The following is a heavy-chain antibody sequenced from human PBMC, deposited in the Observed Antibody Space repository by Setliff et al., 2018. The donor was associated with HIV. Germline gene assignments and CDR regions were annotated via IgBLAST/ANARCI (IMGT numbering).Heavy chain of an antibody. CDR2: ISHSGNT. D-gene: IGHD6-6*01. Sequence: SETLSLTCTVSGDSINTHYWSWIRQAPGKGLEWIGCISHSGNTNFNPSLNSQVTISLDTSKNQFSLRLTSLTAADTAIYYCARKEVIGPRRLYYYLDLWGRGTLVTVSS. CDR1: GDSINTHY. V-gene: IGHV4-59*11. J-gene: IGHJ2*01. CDR3: ARKEVIGPRRLYYYLDL.